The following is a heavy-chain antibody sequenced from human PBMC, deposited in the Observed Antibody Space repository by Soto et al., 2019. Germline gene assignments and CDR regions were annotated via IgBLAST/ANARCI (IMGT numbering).Heavy chain of an antibody. D-gene: IGHD5-12*01. J-gene: IGHJ4*02. CDR2: TKNIGNNYAT. Sequence: EVQVVESGGGLVQPGGSLRLSCAASGFTISDHFIDWVRQAPGKGLEWVGRTKNIGNNYATEYAASVKGRFTISRDDSRYSVYLYMKRLKGEDTAVCFCAWGGYEYRYWGQGTLVTVSS. CDR3: AWGGYEYRY. CDR1: GFTISDHF. V-gene: IGHV3-72*01.